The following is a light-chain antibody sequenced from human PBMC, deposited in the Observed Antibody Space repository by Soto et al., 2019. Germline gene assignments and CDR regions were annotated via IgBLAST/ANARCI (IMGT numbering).Light chain of an antibody. J-gene: IGKJ1*01. CDR1: QSINKW. V-gene: IGKV1-5*01. Sequence: DIQMTQSPSPLSASVGDRVTITCRASQSINKWLDWYQQKPGKAPKLLIYDASILKSGVPSRFSGSVSGTEFTLPISSLQPDDFATYYCQQYNSYSTWTFGQGTEV. CDR2: DAS. CDR3: QQYNSYSTWT.